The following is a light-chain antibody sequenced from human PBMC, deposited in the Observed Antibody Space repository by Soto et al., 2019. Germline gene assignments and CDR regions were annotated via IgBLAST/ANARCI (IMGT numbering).Light chain of an antibody. Sequence: DIQMTQSPSTLSASVGDRVTITCRASQSISSWLAWYQQKPGKAPKLMIYKASSLESGVRSRFSGSGSGTEFTLTISSLQPDDFATYYCQQYNSYWTIGQGTKVEIK. V-gene: IGKV1-5*03. CDR1: QSISSW. J-gene: IGKJ1*01. CDR3: QQYNSYWT. CDR2: KAS.